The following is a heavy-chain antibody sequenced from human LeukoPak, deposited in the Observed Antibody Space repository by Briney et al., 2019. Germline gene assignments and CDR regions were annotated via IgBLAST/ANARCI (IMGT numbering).Heavy chain of an antibody. D-gene: IGHD2-2*01. CDR1: SGSIFSSNW. V-gene: IGHV4-4*02. CDR3: ARSPTKRVPEDY. J-gene: IGHJ4*02. CDR2: IFHSGST. Sequence: PSETLSLTCAVSSGSIFSSNWWSWVRQPPGKGLEWIGQIFHSGSTSYSPSLKSRVTISVDKSKNQFSLRLTSVTAADTAVYYCARSPTKRVPEDYWGQGTLVTVSS.